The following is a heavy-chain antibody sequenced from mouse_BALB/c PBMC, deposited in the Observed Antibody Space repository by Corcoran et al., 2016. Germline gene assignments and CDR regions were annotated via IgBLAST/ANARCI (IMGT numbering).Heavy chain of an antibody. Sequence: QIQLVQSGPELKKPVETVKIACKASGYTFTNYGMNWVEQAPGKCLKWMGWINTYTGEPTYADDFKGRFAFSLETSASTAYLQINNLKNEDTATYFCARGPYAMDYWGQGTSVTVSS. CDR1: GYTFTNYG. CDR2: INTYTGEP. V-gene: IGHV9-3-1*01. CDR3: ARGPYAMDY. J-gene: IGHJ4*01.